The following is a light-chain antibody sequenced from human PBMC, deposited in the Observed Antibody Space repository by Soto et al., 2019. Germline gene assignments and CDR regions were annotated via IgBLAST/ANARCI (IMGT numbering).Light chain of an antibody. CDR1: QSVSSSH. J-gene: IGKJ4*01. V-gene: IGKV3-20*01. CDR3: QQYGSSPPLT. Sequence: EIVLTQSPGTLSLSPGERATLSCRASQSVSSSHLAWYQQNPGQAPRLLIYGATSRATGIPDRFSGSGSGTDFTLTISRLEPEDFAVYYCQQYGSSPPLTFGGGTKVDIK. CDR2: GAT.